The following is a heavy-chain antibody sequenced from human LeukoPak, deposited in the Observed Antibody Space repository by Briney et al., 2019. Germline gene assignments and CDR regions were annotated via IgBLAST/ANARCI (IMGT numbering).Heavy chain of an antibody. J-gene: IGHJ4*02. CDR1: GFTFSSYA. Sequence: AGGSLRLSCAASGFTFSSYAMSWVRQAPGKGLEWVSAISGSGGSTYYADSVKGRFTISRDNSKNTLYLQMNSLRAEDTAVYYCARGGVKSAAGTSDYWGQGTLVTVSS. D-gene: IGHD6-13*01. CDR3: ARGGVKSAAGTSDY. CDR2: ISGSGGST. V-gene: IGHV3-23*01.